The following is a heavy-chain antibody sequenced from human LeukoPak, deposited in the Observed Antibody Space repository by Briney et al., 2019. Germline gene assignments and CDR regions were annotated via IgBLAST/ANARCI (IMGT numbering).Heavy chain of an antibody. CDR3: ARAYSSGWYRSYWFDP. CDR2: INHSGST. CDR1: GGSFSGYY. V-gene: IGHV4-34*01. J-gene: IGHJ5*02. Sequence: SETLSLTCAVYGGSFSGYYWSWIRQPPGQGLEWIGEINHSGSTNYNPSLKSRVTISVDTSKNQFSLKLSSVTAADTAVYYCARAYSSGWYRSYWFDPWGQGTLVTVSS. D-gene: IGHD6-19*01.